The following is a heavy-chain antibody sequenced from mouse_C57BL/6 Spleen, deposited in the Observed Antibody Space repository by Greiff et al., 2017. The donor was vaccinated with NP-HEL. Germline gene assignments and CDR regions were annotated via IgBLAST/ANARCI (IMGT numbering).Heavy chain of an antibody. D-gene: IGHD2-10*01. CDR2: INPNNGGT. J-gene: IGHJ4*01. Sequence: EVQLQQSGPELVKPGASVKIPCKASGYTFTDYNMDWVKQSHGKSLEWIGDINPNNGGTIYNQKFKGKATLTVDKSSSTAYMELRSLTSEDTAVYYCARAPTRGVFMDYWGQGTSVTVSS. CDR3: ARAPTRGVFMDY. CDR1: GYTFTDYN. V-gene: IGHV1-18*01.